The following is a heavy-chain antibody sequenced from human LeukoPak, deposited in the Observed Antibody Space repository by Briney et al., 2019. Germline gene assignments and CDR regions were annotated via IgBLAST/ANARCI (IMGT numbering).Heavy chain of an antibody. CDR3: AREPVSWPYDFWSGYYKIGMDV. D-gene: IGHD3-3*01. Sequence: GASVKVSCKASGYTFTSYGISWVRQAPGQGLEWMGWISAYNGNTNYAQKLQGRVTMTTDTSTSTAYMELRSLRSDDTAAYYCAREPVSWPYDFWSGYYKIGMDVWGQGTTVTVSS. CDR1: GYTFTSYG. V-gene: IGHV1-18*01. J-gene: IGHJ6*02. CDR2: ISAYNGNT.